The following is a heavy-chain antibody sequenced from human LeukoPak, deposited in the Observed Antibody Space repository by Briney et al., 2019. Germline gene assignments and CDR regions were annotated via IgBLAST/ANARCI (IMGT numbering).Heavy chain of an antibody. J-gene: IGHJ4*02. CDR1: GFIVSNNY. CDR2: ISGSGGST. D-gene: IGHD3-10*01. CDR3: AKDHGSGSYPSPFDY. Sequence: PGGSLRLSCAAPGFIVSNNYVSWVRQAPGKGLEWVSAISGSGGSTYYADSVKGRFTISRDNSKNTLYLQMNSLRAEDTAVYYCAKDHGSGSYPSPFDYWGQGTLVTVSS. V-gene: IGHV3-23*01.